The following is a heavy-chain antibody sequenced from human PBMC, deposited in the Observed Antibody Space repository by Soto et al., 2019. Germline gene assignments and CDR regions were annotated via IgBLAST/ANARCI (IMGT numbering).Heavy chain of an antibody. V-gene: IGHV1-8*01. CDR3: ARSGGLALRQRYYYYYMDA. CDR2: MNPNSGNT. J-gene: IGHJ6*03. Sequence: QVQLVQSGAEVKKPGASVKVSCKASGYTFTSYDINWVRQATGQGLEWMGWMNPNSGNTGYAQKFHDRVTMTRNTPRSTAYKELRSLKSADPAVYYCARSGGLALRQRYYYYYMDAWVKATTVTVSS. CDR1: GYTFTSYD. D-gene: IGHD1-7*01.